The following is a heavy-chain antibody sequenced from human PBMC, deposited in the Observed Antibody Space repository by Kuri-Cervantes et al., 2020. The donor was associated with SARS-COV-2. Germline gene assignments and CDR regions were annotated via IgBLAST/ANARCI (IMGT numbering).Heavy chain of an antibody. CDR1: GFDSSGYW. CDR2: IKSKTDGGTT. D-gene: IGHD6-19*01. Sequence: LSLTCATSGFDSSGYWLSWVRQAPGKGLEWVGRIKSKTDGGTTDYAAPVKGRFTISRDDSKNTLYLQMNSLKTEDTAVYYCTTQQWLAYFDYWGQGTLVTVSS. V-gene: IGHV3-15*01. J-gene: IGHJ4*02. CDR3: TTQQWLAYFDY.